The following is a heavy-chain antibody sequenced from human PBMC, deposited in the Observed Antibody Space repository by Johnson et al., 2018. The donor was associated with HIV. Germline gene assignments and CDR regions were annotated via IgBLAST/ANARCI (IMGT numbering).Heavy chain of an antibody. D-gene: IGHD6-6*01. CDR3: AKDKSAAPGDI. Sequence: VQVVESGGGVVQPGRSLRLSCAASGFTFSSYGMHWVRQAPGKGLEWVAVISYDGSNKYYADSVKGRFTISRDNSKNTLYLQMNSLRAEDTAVYYCAKDKSAAPGDIWGQGTMVTVSS. CDR2: ISYDGSNK. V-gene: IGHV3-30*18. CDR1: GFTFSSYG. J-gene: IGHJ3*02.